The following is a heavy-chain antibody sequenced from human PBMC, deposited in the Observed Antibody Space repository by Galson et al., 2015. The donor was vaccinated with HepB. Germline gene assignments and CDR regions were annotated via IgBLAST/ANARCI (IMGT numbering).Heavy chain of an antibody. D-gene: IGHD6-13*01. CDR1: GGTFSSYA. J-gene: IGHJ5*02. V-gene: IGHV1-69*13. Sequence: SVKVSCKASGGTFSSYAISWVRQAPGQGLEWMGGIIPIFGTANYAQKFQGRVTITADESTSTAYMELSSLRSEDTAVYYCARGGYSSSWYLGGNWFDPWGQGTLVTVSS. CDR2: IIPIFGTA. CDR3: ARGGYSSSWYLGGNWFDP.